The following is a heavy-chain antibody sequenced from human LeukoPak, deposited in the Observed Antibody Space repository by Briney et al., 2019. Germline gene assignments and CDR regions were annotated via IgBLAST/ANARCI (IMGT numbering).Heavy chain of an antibody. Sequence: SETLSLTCTVSGGSISSSSYYRGWIRQPPGKGLEWIGSIYYSGSTYYNPSLKSRVTISVDTSKNQFSLKLSSVTAADTAVYYCARHPRRSSWLRGLNYFDYWGQGTLVTVSS. V-gene: IGHV4-39*01. CDR2: IYYSGST. J-gene: IGHJ4*02. CDR3: ARHPRRSSWLRGLNYFDY. CDR1: GGSISSSSYY. D-gene: IGHD5-12*01.